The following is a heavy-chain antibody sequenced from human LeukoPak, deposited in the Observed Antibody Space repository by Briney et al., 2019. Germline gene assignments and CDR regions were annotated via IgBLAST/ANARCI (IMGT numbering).Heavy chain of an antibody. D-gene: IGHD3-10*02. CDR2: INSDGSTT. J-gene: IGHJ6*04. Sequence: GGSLRLSCAASGFTFNTYWMHWVRQAPGKGLVWVSRINSDGSTTTYADSVKGRFTISRDNAKNTLYLQMNSLRADDTAVYYCAELGITMIGGVWGKGTTVTISS. V-gene: IGHV3-74*01. CDR3: AELGITMIGGV. CDR1: GFTFNTYW.